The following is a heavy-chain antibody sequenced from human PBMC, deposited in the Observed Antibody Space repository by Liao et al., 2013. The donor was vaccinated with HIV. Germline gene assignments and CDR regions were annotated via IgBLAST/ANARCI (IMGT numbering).Heavy chain of an antibody. V-gene: IGHV4-61*02. J-gene: IGHJ3*02. D-gene: IGHD3-3*01. CDR3: ARDPQGDFWSGYYLGRDAFDI. CDR1: GGSINSATYY. Sequence: QVQLQESGPGLEKPSQTLSLTCTVSGGSINSATYYWSWIRQPAGKGLEWIGRIYTSGSTNYNPSLKSRVTISVDTSKNQFSLKLSSVSAADTAVYYCARDPQGDFWSGYYLGRDAFDIWGQGDNGHRLF. CDR2: IYTSGST.